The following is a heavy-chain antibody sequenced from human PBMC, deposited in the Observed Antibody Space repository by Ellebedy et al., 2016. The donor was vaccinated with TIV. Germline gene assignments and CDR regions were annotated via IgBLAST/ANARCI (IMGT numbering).Heavy chain of an antibody. D-gene: IGHD4-11*01. CDR1: GYSISSGYF. V-gene: IGHV4-38-2*02. CDR3: ARDGTSNRFDP. CDR2: IYHSGNT. Sequence: MPSETLSLTCTVSGYSISSGYFWVWVRQHPGKGREWIGSIYHSGNTYYNPSLKSRVTISVDTSKNQFSLKLSSVTAADTAVYYCARDGTSNRFDPWGQGTLVTVSS. J-gene: IGHJ5*02.